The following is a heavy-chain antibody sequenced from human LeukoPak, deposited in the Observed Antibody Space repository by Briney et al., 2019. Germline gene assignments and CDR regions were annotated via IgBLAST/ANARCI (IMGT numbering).Heavy chain of an antibody. CDR1: GFTFSDFW. D-gene: IGHD6-19*01. CDR3: ARDHTVDGLVFDY. J-gene: IGHJ4*02. V-gene: IGHV3-7*01. CDR2: IKQDGSEE. Sequence: SGGSLRLSCAASGFTFSDFWMNWVRQAPGKGLEWVASIKQDGSEEYYVDSVKGRFSISRDNAKNSLHLQMNSLRAEDTAVYYCARDHTVDGLVFDYWGQGILVTVSS.